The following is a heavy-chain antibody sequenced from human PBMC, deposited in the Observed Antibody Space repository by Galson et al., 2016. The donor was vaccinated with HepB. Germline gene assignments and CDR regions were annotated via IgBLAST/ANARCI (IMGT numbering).Heavy chain of an antibody. CDR2: IYQSGTT. V-gene: IGHV4-4*02. D-gene: IGHD4-17*01. CDR3: ASKYTVLDY. J-gene: IGHJ4*02. Sequence: SETLSLTCVVSGHSISSAYWWSWVRQPPGKGLKWIGEIYQSGTTNYNPSLEGRVTISVDKAKNQFSLSLTSLTAADTAVYYRASKYTVLDYWGQGTLATVPP. CDR1: GHSISSAYW.